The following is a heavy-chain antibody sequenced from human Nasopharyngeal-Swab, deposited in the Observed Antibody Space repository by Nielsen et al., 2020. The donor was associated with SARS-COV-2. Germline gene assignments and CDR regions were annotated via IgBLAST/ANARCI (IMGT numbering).Heavy chain of an antibody. V-gene: IGHV3-21*01. Sequence: ESLKISFAASGFTFNNYNFNWVRPAPGKGLEGVSSFSSSSSYIYYADSVKGRFTISRDNAKNSLYLQMNSLRAEDTAVYYCARDGLDYDFWSAYFMDVWGQGTTVTVSS. CDR3: ARDGLDYDFWSAYFMDV. J-gene: IGHJ6*02. D-gene: IGHD3-3*01. CDR2: FSSSSSYI. CDR1: GFTFNNYN.